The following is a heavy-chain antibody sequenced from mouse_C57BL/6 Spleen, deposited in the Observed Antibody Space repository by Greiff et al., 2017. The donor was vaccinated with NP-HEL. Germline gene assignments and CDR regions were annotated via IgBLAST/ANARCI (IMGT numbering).Heavy chain of an antibody. J-gene: IGHJ2*01. CDR2: IYPGSGST. D-gene: IGHD1-1*01. CDR1: GYTFTSYW. Sequence: QVQLKQPGAELVKPGASVKMSCKASGYTFTSYWITWVKQRPGQGLEWIGDIYPGSGSTNYNEKFKSKATLTVDTSSSTAYMQLSSLTSEDSAVYYCARGIYYYGSSHFDYWGRGTTLTVSS. V-gene: IGHV1-55*01. CDR3: ARGIYYYGSSHFDY.